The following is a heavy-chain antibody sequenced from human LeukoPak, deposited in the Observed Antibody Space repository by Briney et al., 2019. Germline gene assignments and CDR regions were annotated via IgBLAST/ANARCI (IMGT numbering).Heavy chain of an antibody. CDR3: ARDRLPEIDY. J-gene: IGHJ4*02. D-gene: IGHD1-14*01. CDR1: GFTFSSYS. CDR2: ISSSSSTI. V-gene: IGHV3-48*01. Sequence: PGGSLRLSCAAPGFTFSSYSMNWVRQAPGKGLEWVSYISSSSSTIYYADSVKGRFTISRDNAKNSLYLQMNSLRAGDTAVYYCARDRLPEIDYWGQGTLVTVSS.